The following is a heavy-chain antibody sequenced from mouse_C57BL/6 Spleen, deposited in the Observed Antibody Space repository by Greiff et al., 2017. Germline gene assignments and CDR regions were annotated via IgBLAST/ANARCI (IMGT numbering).Heavy chain of an antibody. V-gene: IGHV6-3*01. CDR3: TEDYYGSSS. D-gene: IGHD1-1*01. J-gene: IGHJ3*01. CDR2: ISLKSVNNAS. Sequence: EVQRVESGGGLVKPGGSMKLSCVASGFTFRNYWMNWVRQSPEKGLEWVAQISLKSVNNASISAESVKGRFTISRDVSKTSVYLQMSNLRAEDTGIYYCTEDYYGSSSWGQGTLVTVSA. CDR1: GFTFRNYW.